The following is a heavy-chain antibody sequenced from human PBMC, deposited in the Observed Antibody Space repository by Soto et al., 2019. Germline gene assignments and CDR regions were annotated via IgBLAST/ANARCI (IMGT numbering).Heavy chain of an antibody. J-gene: IGHJ4*02. Sequence: SETLSLTCAVSGGSISSSNWWSWVRQPPGKGLEWIGEIYHSGSTNYNPSLKSRVTISVDKSKNQFSLKLSSVTAADTAVYYWPSPPRGKEDGYSSYYGGQGTLVTVSS. CDR1: GGSISSSNW. CDR2: IYHSGST. V-gene: IGHV4-4*02. CDR3: PSPPRGKEDGYSSYY. D-gene: IGHD5-18*01.